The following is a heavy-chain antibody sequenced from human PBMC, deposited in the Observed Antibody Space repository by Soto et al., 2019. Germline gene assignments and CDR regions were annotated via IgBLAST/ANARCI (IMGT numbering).Heavy chain of an antibody. D-gene: IGHD2-2*01. CDR3: GRDSGMVVVPAAKQPGNYYYGMAV. J-gene: IGHJ6*02. Sequence: ASVKVSCKASGYTFTSYAMHWVRQAPGQRLEWMGRINAGNGNTKYSQKFQGRVTITRDTSASTAYMELSSLRSEDTAVYYCGRDSGMVVVPAAKQPGNYYYGMAVWAKGPRSPSP. CDR1: GYTFTSYA. V-gene: IGHV1-3*01. CDR2: INAGNGNT.